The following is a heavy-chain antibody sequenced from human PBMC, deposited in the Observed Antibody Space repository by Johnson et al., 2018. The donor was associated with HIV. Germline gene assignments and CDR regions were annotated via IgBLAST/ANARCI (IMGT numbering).Heavy chain of an antibody. J-gene: IGHJ3*02. CDR1: GFTSSSYA. V-gene: IGHV3-23*01. CDR3: AKDRSTGWYPAFDI. Sequence: VQLLESGGGLVQPGGSLRLSCAASGFTSSSYAMSWVRQAPGKGLEWVAVISGSGGTTDYADSVKGRFTISRDNSKNTLYLQMNTLRAEDTAVYYCAKDRSTGWYPAFDIWGQGTMVTVSS. CDR2: ISGSGGTT. D-gene: IGHD6-19*01.